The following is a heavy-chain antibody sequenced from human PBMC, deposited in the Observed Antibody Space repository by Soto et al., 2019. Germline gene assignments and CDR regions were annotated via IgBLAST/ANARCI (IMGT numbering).Heavy chain of an antibody. CDR3: ARGRATKTWFDP. V-gene: IGHV1-8*01. J-gene: IGHJ5*02. CDR2: MNPNSGNT. CDR1: GYTFTSYD. D-gene: IGHD1-1*01. Sequence: ASVKVSCKASGYTFTSYDINWVRQATGQGLEWMGWMNPNSGNTGYAQKFQGRVTMTRNTSISTAYMELSSLRSEDTAVYYCARGRATKTWFDPWGQGTLVTVSS.